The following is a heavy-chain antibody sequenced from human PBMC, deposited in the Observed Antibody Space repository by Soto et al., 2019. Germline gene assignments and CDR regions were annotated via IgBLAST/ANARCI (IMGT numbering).Heavy chain of an antibody. CDR1: GYSFIDYY. CDR3: ARPPGYISDWYYFDL. J-gene: IGHJ4*02. CDR2: ISPKSGGT. V-gene: IGHV1-2*02. Sequence: QVQLVQSGAEVKKPGASVKVSCEASGYSFIDYYTHWVRQAPGQGFEWMGRISPKSGGTNYAKKFEGRVTLTWDTSLNTAYMQLSSLKSDDTAVYYCARPPGYISDWYYFDLWGQGTRVTVSS. D-gene: IGHD3-9*01.